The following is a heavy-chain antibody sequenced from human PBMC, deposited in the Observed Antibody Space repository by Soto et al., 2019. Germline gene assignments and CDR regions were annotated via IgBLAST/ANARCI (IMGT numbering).Heavy chain of an antibody. Sequence: SGHTLVKPTQTLTLTCTFSGFSLSTSGVGVGWIRQPPGKALEWLALIYWNDDKRYSPSLKSRLTITKEASKNQVVLTMTNMDPVDTATYYCAHRRPDSLTGYSNCCFDPWGQGTLVTVSS. CDR3: AHRRPDSLTGYSNCCFDP. V-gene: IGHV2-5*01. J-gene: IGHJ5*02. CDR1: GFSLSTSGVG. D-gene: IGHD3-9*01. CDR2: IYWNDDK.